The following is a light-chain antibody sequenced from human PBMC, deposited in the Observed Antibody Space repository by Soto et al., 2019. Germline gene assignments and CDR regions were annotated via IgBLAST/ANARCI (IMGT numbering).Light chain of an antibody. CDR2: GAS. V-gene: IGKV3-15*01. CDR1: QSVSSN. J-gene: IGKJ1*01. CDR3: PQYNNWWT. Sequence: EIVMTQSPATLSVSPGERATLSCRARQSVSSNLAWYQQKPGQAPRLLIYGASTRATRIPARFSGSASGTEFTLTISSLRSEDVSVYYCPQYNNWWTFGQGTNVAIK.